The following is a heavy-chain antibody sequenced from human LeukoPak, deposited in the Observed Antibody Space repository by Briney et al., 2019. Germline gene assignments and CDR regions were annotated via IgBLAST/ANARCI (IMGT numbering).Heavy chain of an antibody. CDR2: YYPGDSDT. Sequence: GEALKISCKGSGYSFPSYWIGWVRQLPGKGLEWMGTYYPGDSDTRYSPSFQGQVTLSAYKSISTAYLQWSGLKDSDTAMYCCAGGVVPGDIGVTPEYYCYYYRDVWGKGTTVTVSS. D-gene: IGHD2-2*01. J-gene: IGHJ6*03. CDR1: GYSFPSYW. V-gene: IGHV5-51*01. CDR3: AGGVVPGDIGVTPEYYCYYYRDV.